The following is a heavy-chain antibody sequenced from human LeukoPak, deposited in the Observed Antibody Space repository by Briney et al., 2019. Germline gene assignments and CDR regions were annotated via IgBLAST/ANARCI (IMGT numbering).Heavy chain of an antibody. Sequence: GESLKISCKVSRYIFIDYWSGWVRQMPGKGLEWMGIIYPGDFDTRYSPSFQGQVTISADNSISTAYLQWNSLKASDTAMYYCARRSGYVDYWGQGTLVTVSS. CDR3: ARRSGYVDY. CDR1: RYIFIDYW. D-gene: IGHD2-2*01. V-gene: IGHV5-51*01. CDR2: IYPGDFDT. J-gene: IGHJ4*02.